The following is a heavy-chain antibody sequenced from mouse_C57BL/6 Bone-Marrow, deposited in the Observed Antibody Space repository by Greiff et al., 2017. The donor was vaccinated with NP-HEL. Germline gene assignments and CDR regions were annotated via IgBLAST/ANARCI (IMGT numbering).Heavy chain of an antibody. CDR3: TREGADGYYLFDY. J-gene: IGHJ2*01. CDR1: GYTFTDYE. V-gene: IGHV1-15*01. Sequence: VQGVESGAELVRPGASVTLSCKASGYTFTDYEMHWVKQTPVHGLEWIGAIDPETGGTAYNQKFKGKAILTADKSSSTAYMELRSLTSEDSAVYYCTREGADGYYLFDYWGQGTTLTVSS. CDR2: IDPETGGT. D-gene: IGHD2-3*01.